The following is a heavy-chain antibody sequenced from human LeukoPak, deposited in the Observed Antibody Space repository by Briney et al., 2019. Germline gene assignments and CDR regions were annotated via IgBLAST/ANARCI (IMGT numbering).Heavy chain of an antibody. CDR3: ARIGGSFYFYYFMDV. J-gene: IGHJ6*03. CDR1: GGSISSYY. CDR2: IYYSGST. D-gene: IGHD1-26*01. V-gene: IGHV4-59*12. Sequence: SETLSLTCTVSGGSISSYYWSWIRQPPGKGLEWIGYIYYSGSTNYNPSLKSRVTISIDTSRNQFSLKLSSVTAADTAVYYCARIGGSFYFYYFMDVWGKGTTVTVSS.